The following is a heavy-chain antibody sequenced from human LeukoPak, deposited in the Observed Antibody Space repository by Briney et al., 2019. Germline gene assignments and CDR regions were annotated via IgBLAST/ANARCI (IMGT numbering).Heavy chain of an antibody. J-gene: IGHJ4*02. CDR2: IYYTGTT. CDR3: ARHSSGIAVAGTKFDY. V-gene: IGHV4-59*08. CDR1: GGSITSYH. D-gene: IGHD6-19*01. Sequence: SETLSLTCTVSGGSITSYHWSWIRQPPGNGLEWIGYIYYTGTTNYNPSLESRVTISVDTPKTQAALRLSSVTAADTALYYCARHSSGIAVAGTKFDYWGQGTLVTVSS.